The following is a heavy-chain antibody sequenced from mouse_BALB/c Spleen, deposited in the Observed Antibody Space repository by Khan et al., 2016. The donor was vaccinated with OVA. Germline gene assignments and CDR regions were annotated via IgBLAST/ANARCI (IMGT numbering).Heavy chain of an antibody. J-gene: IGHJ3*01. Sequence: EVKLLESGPGLVKPSQSLSLTCTVSGYSITSDYARNWIRQFPGNKLEWVGYITYSGSTSYTPSLKSRISITRDTSKDQFFLHLNSVTTDDTATYYCTRGRAYLGQGTLVTVSA. V-gene: IGHV3-2*02. CDR1: GYSITSDYA. D-gene: IGHD3-3*01. CDR2: ITYSGST. CDR3: TRGRAY.